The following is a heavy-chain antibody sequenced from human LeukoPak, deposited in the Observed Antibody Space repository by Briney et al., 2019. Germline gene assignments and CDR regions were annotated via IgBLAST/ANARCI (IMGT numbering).Heavy chain of an antibody. D-gene: IGHD3-3*01. Sequence: SVKVSCKASGGTFSSYAISLVREAPGQGLEWMGGIIPIFGTANYAQKFQGRVTITTDESTSTAYMELSSLRSEDTAVYYCPRGGADFWSGYYFDYWDQRTLVTVSS. CDR2: IIPIFGTA. V-gene: IGHV1-69*05. J-gene: IGHJ4*02. CDR3: PRGGADFWSGYYFDY. CDR1: GGTFSSYA.